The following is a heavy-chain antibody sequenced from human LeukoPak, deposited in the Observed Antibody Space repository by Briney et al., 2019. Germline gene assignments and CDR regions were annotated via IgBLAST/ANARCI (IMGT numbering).Heavy chain of an antibody. V-gene: IGHV4-34*01. J-gene: IGHJ5*02. CDR3: ASFNYYDTPNWFDP. D-gene: IGHD3-22*01. CDR1: GGSFSGYY. CDR2: INHSGST. Sequence: PSETLSLTCAVYGGSFSGYYWSWIRQPPGKGLEWIGEINHSGSTNYNPSLKSRVTISVDTSKNQFSLKLSSVTAADTAVYYCASFNYYDTPNWFDPWGQGTLVTVSS.